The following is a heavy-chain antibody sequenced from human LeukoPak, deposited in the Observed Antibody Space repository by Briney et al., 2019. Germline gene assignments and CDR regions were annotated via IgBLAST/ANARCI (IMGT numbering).Heavy chain of an antibody. CDR1: GYTFTSYG. Sequence: ASVKVSCKASGYTFTSYGISWVQQAPEQGLKWRGGITVYNGNTNYAQKLQGRVTMTTDTSTSTAYMELRSLRSDDTAVYYCARASGSSSWYNVVYWFDPWGQGTLVTVSS. CDR3: ARASGSSSWYNVVYWFDP. J-gene: IGHJ5*02. CDR2: ITVYNGNT. D-gene: IGHD6-13*01. V-gene: IGHV1-18*01.